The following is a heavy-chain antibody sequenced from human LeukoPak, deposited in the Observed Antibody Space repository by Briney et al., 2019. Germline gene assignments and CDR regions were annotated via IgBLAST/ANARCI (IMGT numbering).Heavy chain of an antibody. Sequence: SETLSLTCTVSGGSISSYYWSWIRQPPGKGLEWIGSIYYSGSTYYNPSLKSRVTISVDTSKNQFSLKLSSVTAADTAVYYCARVGYSSSWSPFDYWGQGTLVTVSS. CDR1: GGSISSYY. D-gene: IGHD6-13*01. CDR3: ARVGYSSSWSPFDY. CDR2: IYYSGST. J-gene: IGHJ4*02. V-gene: IGHV4-59*12.